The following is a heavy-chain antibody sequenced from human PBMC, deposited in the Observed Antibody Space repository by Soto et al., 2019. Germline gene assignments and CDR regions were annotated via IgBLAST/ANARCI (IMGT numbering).Heavy chain of an antibody. CDR2: INHSGST. CDR3: ARGHPPKLQPRYVRSKTFDY. Sequence: PSETLSLTCAVYGGSFSGYYWSWIRQPPGKGLEWIGEINHSGSTNYNPSLKSRVTISVDTSKNQFSLKLSSVTAADTAVYYCARGHPPKLQPRYVRSKTFDYWGQGNLVTVSS. CDR1: GGSFSGYY. D-gene: IGHD1-1*01. J-gene: IGHJ4*02. V-gene: IGHV4-34*01.